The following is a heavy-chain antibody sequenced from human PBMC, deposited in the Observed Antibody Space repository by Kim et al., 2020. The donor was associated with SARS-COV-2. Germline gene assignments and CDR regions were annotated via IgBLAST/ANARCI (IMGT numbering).Heavy chain of an antibody. Sequence: VDSVKGRFTISRDNAKNSLYLQMNSLRAEDTAVYYCTGAYGDYLGWYFDLWGRGTLVTVSS. J-gene: IGHJ2*01. D-gene: IGHD4-17*01. CDR3: TGAYGDYLGWYFDL. V-gene: IGHV3-7*01.